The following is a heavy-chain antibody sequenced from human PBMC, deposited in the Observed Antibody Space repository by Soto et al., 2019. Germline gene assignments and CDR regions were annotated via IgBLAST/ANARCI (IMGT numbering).Heavy chain of an antibody. CDR3: VRDEGRAALRYDAFDI. Sequence: QVQLVQSGAEVKKPGASVKVSCKASGYTFTSYGISWVRQAPGQGLEWMGWISAYNGNTKIAQRYQGRVTVTTDTSTNTAFMELTSPRSDDTAVFYCVRDEGRAALRYDAFDIWGQGTMVSVSS. J-gene: IGHJ3*02. V-gene: IGHV1-18*01. CDR1: GYTFTSYG. CDR2: ISAYNGNT. D-gene: IGHD6-25*01.